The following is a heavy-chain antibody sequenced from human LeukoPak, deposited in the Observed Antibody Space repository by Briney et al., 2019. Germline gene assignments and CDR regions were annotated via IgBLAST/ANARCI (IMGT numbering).Heavy chain of an antibody. J-gene: IGHJ4*02. V-gene: IGHV3-30-3*01. CDR2: ISYDGSNK. CDR1: GFTFSSYA. Sequence: PGGSLRLSCAASGFTFSSYAMHWVRQAPGKGLEWVAVISYDGSNKYYADSVKGRFTISRDNSKNTLYLQMNSLRAEDTAVYYCAKEGRFLWFGELFPPGDYWGQGTLVTVSS. D-gene: IGHD3-10*01. CDR3: AKEGRFLWFGELFPPGDY.